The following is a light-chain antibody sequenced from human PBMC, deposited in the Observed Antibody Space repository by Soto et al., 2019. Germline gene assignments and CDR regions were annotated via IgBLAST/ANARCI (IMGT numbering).Light chain of an antibody. CDR1: ESVGRH. Sequence: EIVMTQSPATLSVSPVERATLSCMASESVGRHLAWYHQKPGQAPKLLIFDASNRATGIPARFSGSGSGTDFTLTISSLEPEDFAVYYCQQRSNWPPGITFGQGTRLEIK. CDR3: QQRSNWPPGIT. CDR2: DAS. V-gene: IGKV3-11*01. J-gene: IGKJ5*01.